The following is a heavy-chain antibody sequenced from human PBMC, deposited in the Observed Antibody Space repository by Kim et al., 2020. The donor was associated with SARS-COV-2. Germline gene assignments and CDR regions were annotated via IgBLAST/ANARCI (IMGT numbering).Heavy chain of an antibody. CDR1: GGSISSGGYY. J-gene: IGHJ5*02. V-gene: IGHV4-31*03. D-gene: IGHD3-22*01. Sequence: SETLSLTCTVSGGSISSGGYYWSWIRQHPGKGLEWIGYIYYSGSTYYNPSLKSRVTISVDTSKNQFSLKLSSVTAADTAVYYCARDYYDSSGSPGSWFDPWGQGTLVTVSS. CDR2: IYYSGST. CDR3: ARDYYDSSGSPGSWFDP.